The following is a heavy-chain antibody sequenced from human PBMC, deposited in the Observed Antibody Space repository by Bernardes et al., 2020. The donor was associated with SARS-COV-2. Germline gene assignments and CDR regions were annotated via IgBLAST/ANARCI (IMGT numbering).Heavy chain of an antibody. CDR2: INQNGNP. V-gene: IGHV4-34*01. Sequence: TLSLTCAVYGVSFSGYSWTWIRKPPGKGLEWIGEINQNGNPTYNPSLKSRVTISVDTSKNQFSLKLTSVTVADTAVYFCARIRNIAAATSRKRGVDVWGHGTTVTVSS. D-gene: IGHD6-13*01. J-gene: IGHJ6*02. CDR3: ARIRNIAAATSRKRGVDV. CDR1: GVSFSGYS.